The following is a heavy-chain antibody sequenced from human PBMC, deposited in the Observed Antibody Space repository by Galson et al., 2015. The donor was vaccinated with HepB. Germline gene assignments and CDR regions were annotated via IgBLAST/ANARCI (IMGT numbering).Heavy chain of an antibody. J-gene: IGHJ6*02. CDR1: GITFTSHA. V-gene: IGHV3-23*01. Sequence: SLRLSCAASGITFTSHAMSWVRQAPGKGLEWVSGIIGSGGSTYYADSVEGRFTISRDNSKNTLFLQMNNVRAEDTAVYYCAKRRGRMFQFSNHYSYYAMDVWGQGTTVTVSS. D-gene: IGHD3-10*02. CDR2: IIGSGGST. CDR3: AKRRGRMFQFSNHYSYYAMDV.